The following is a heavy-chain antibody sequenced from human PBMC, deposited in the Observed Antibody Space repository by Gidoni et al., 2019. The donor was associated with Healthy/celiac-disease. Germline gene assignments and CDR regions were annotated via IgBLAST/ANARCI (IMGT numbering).Heavy chain of an antibody. CDR3: ARDGLDFWSGYRKYYFDY. Sequence: EVQLVESGGGLVQPGGSLRLSCAASGFTFSSYWMSWVRQAPGKGLEWVANIKQDGSEKYYVDSVKGRFTISRDNAKNSLYLQMNSLRAEDTAVYYCARDGLDFWSGYRKYYFDYWGQGTLVTVSS. CDR2: IKQDGSEK. J-gene: IGHJ4*02. D-gene: IGHD3-3*01. V-gene: IGHV3-7*01. CDR1: GFTFSSYW.